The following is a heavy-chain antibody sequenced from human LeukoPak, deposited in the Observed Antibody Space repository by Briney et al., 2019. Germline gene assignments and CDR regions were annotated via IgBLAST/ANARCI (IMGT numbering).Heavy chain of an antibody. CDR2: IYPADSNI. J-gene: IGHJ5*02. V-gene: IGHV5-51*01. CDR1: RYSFMNNR. CDR3: ARRLGATKRFDP. D-gene: IGHD1-26*01. Sequence: GESLKISCKVSRYSFMNNRIGWVRQMPGKGLEWIGIIYPADSNIRYSPSFQGQVTISADKSLSTAYLQWSSLKASDTAVYYCARRLGATKRFDPWGQGTLVTVSS.